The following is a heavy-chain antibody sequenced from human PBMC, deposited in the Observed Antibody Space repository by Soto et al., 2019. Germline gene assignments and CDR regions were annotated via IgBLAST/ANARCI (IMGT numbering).Heavy chain of an antibody. CDR1: GGPLSSFY. J-gene: IGHJ3*02. CDR2: IYYTGST. Sequence: PSETLSLTCNSSGGPLSSFYYSWIRQAPGKGLEWIGYIYYTGSTNYNPSLKSRVTMSVDTSKNQFSLKLTSVTAADTAVYSCAVTRGGAHPHDIWGQGTMVTVS. CDR3: AVTRGGAHPHDI. D-gene: IGHD2-21*02. V-gene: IGHV4-59*01.